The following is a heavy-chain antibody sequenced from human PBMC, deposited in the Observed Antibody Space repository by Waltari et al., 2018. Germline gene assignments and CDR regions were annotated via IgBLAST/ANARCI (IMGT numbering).Heavy chain of an antibody. CDR1: GGTFSSSA. J-gene: IGHJ5*02. V-gene: IGHV1-69*08. CDR3: ARDGRSIVVVIQGGNWFDP. D-gene: IGHD2-21*01. CDR2: IIPIFGTA. Sequence: QVQLVQSGAEVKKPGSSVKVSCKASGGTFSSSAISWVRTAPGQGLEWMGRIIPIFGTANYAQKFQGRVTITADKSTSTAYMELSSLRSEDTAVYYCARDGRSIVVVIQGGNWFDPWGQGTLVTVSS.